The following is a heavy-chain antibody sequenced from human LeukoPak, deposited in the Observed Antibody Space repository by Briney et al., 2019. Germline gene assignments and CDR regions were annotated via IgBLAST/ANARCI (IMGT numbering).Heavy chain of an antibody. CDR1: GDTFSIYG. V-gene: IGHV1-69*05. CDR2: IIPIFGTA. D-gene: IGHD3-10*01. Sequence: SVKVSCKAVGDTFSIYGISWVRQAPGQGLEWMGGIIPIFGTANYAQKFQGRVTITTDESTSTAYMELSSLRSEDTAVYYCARGYGSGSYPPRYPAAYYFDYWGQGTLVTVSS. J-gene: IGHJ4*02. CDR3: ARGYGSGSYPPRYPAAYYFDY.